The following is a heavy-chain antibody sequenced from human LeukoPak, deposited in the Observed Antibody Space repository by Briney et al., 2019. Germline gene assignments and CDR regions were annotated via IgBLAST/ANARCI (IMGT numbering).Heavy chain of an antibody. V-gene: IGHV1-46*01. CDR1: GYTFTRYY. CDR2: INPSGGST. D-gene: IGHD3-10*01. CDR3: ARGPSITMIRGGQWYYYMDV. J-gene: IGHJ6*03. Sequence: GASVKVSCKASGYTFTRYYVYWVRQDPGQGLEWMGIINPSGGSTNYAQKFQGRVTMTRDTSTNTVYMELSSLRSEDTAVYYCARGPSITMIRGGQWYYYMDVWGKGTTVTISS.